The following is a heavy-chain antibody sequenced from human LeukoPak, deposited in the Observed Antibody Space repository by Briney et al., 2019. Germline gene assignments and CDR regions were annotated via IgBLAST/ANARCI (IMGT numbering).Heavy chain of an antibody. V-gene: IGHV4-59*08. J-gene: IGHJ5*02. CDR3: ARGGYDDGNWFDP. D-gene: IGHD5-12*01. CDR2: IYYSGST. CDR1: GGSISSYY. Sequence: SETLSLTCTVSGGSISSYYWSWIRQPPGKGLEWIGYIYYSGSTNYNPSLKSRFTISVDTSKNQFSLKLSSVTAADTAVYYCARGGYDDGNWFDPWGQGTLVTVSS.